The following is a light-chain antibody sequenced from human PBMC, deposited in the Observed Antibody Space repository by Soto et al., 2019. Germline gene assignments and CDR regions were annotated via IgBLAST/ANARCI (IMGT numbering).Light chain of an antibody. J-gene: IGKJ5*01. CDR2: DAY. CDR3: QQRHMWPIT. CDR1: QIVSSTY. V-gene: IGKV3D-20*02. Sequence: EIVLTQSPGTLSLSPGERATLSCRASQIVSSTYLAWFQQKAGQAPRLLIYDAYNRATGIPPRFSGSGSGTDFTLTISSLEPEDSAVYYCQQRHMWPITFGQGTRLEIK.